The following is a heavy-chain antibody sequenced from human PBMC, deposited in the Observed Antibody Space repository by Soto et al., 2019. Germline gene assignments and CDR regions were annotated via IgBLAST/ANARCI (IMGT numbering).Heavy chain of an antibody. CDR1: GDSISSSGYY. CDR2: IYYSGSS. CDR3: ARDSDYYSSGSFDY. J-gene: IGHJ4*02. D-gene: IGHD3-10*01. Sequence: PSETLSLTCSVSGDSISSSGYYWSWIRQRPGKGLEWIGNIYYSGSSYNNPSLKSRVTISVNTSKNQFSLNLRSVTAADTAVYYCARDSDYYSSGSFDYWGQGTLVTVSS. V-gene: IGHV4-31*03.